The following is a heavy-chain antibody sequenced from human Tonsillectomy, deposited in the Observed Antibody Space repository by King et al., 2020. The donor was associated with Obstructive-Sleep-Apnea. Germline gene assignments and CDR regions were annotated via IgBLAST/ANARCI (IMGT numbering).Heavy chain of an antibody. D-gene: IGHD3-10*01. CDR2: ISWNGDSI. V-gene: IGHV3-9*01. CDR3: AKGPFAELCYWYFDL. Sequence: VQLVESGGGLVQPGRSLRLSCAASGFTFDDYAMHWVRQGPGKGLEWVSGISWNGDSIGYADSVKGRFTISRDNAKNSLYLQMNSLRAEDTALYYCAKGPFAELCYWYFDLWGRGTLVTVSS. CDR1: GFTFDDYA. J-gene: IGHJ2*01.